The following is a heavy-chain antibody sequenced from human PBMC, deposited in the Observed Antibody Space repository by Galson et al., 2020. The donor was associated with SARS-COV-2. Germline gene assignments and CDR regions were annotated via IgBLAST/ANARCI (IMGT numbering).Heavy chain of an antibody. D-gene: IGHD3-22*01. V-gene: IGHV3-30-3*01. Sequence: GESLKISCAASGFTFSSYAMHWVRQAPGKGLEWVAVISYDGSNKYYADSVKGRFTISRDNSKNTLYLQMNSLRAEDTAVYYCARVGSSGSPEYVQHWGQGTLVTVSS. CDR1: GFTFSSYA. CDR2: ISYDGSNK. J-gene: IGHJ1*01. CDR3: ARVGSSGSPEYVQH.